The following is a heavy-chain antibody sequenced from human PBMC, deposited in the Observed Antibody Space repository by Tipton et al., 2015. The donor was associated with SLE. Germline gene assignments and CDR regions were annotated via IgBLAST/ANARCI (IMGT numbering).Heavy chain of an antibody. J-gene: IGHJ4*02. D-gene: IGHD1-7*01. V-gene: IGHV4-34*01. CDR3: ARRGANWNYEKGSGYVDY. CDR1: GGSFSGNY. CDR2: INHSGST. Sequence: TLSLTCAVYGGSFSGNYWSWIRQPPGKGLEWIGEINHSGSTNYNPSLKSRVTISVDTSKNQFSLKLSSVTAADTAVYYCARRGANWNYEKGSGYVDYWGQGTLVTVSS.